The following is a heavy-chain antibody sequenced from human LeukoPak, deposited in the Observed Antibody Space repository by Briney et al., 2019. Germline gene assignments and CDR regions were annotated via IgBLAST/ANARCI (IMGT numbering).Heavy chain of an antibody. J-gene: IGHJ4*02. CDR3: ARDEQWLPGDY. D-gene: IGHD6-19*01. CDR1: GFTFSSFE. Sequence: PGGSLRLSCAASGFTFSSFEMHWVRQAPGKGLEWVSYISSNGRTTYYADSMKGRFTIFRDNAKNSLFLQMSSLRADDTGVYYCARDEQWLPGDYWGQGTLVTVSS. CDR2: ISSNGRTT. V-gene: IGHV3-48*03.